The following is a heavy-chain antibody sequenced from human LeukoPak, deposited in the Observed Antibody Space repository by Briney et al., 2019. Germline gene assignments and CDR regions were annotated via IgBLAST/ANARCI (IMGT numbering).Heavy chain of an antibody. Sequence: PGGSLRLSCAASGFTFSSYAMHWVRQAPGKGLEWVAVISYDGSNKYCADSVKGRFTISRDNSKNTLYLQMNSLRAEDTAVYYCARDVQRGGYDSPFGYWGQGTLVTVSS. CDR3: ARDVQRGGYDSPFGY. D-gene: IGHD5-12*01. J-gene: IGHJ4*02. CDR2: ISYDGSNK. V-gene: IGHV3-30-3*01. CDR1: GFTFSSYA.